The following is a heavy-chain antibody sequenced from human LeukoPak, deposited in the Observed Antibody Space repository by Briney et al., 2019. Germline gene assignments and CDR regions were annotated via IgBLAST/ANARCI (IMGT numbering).Heavy chain of an antibody. CDR1: GFTFSSYG. V-gene: IGHV3-30*18. D-gene: IGHD3-3*01. CDR2: ISYDGSNK. CDR3: AKWEGYYDFWSGSGGDYGMDV. Sequence: GGSLRLSCAASGFTFSSYGMHWVRQAPGKGLEWVAVISYDGSNKYYADSVKGRFTISRDNSKNTLYLQMNNLRAEDTAVYYCAKWEGYYDFWSGSGGDYGMDVWGQGTTVTVSS. J-gene: IGHJ6*02.